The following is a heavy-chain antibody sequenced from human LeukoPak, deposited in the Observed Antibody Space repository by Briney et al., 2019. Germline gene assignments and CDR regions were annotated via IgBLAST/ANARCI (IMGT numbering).Heavy chain of an antibody. CDR3: ARGLPATLLDY. CDR1: GFTFSDYY. D-gene: IGHD2-2*01. V-gene: IGHV3-11*01. CDR2: ISSSGSTI. J-gene: IGHJ4*02. Sequence: GRSLRLSCAASGFTFSDYYMSWIRQAPGKGLEWVSHISSSGSTIYYADSVKGRFTISRDNAKNSLYLQMNSLRAEDTATYYCARGLPATLLDYWGQGTLVTVSS.